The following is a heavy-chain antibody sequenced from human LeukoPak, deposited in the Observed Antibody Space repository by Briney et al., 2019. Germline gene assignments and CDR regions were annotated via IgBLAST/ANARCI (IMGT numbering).Heavy chain of an antibody. CDR2: IYTSGST. Sequence: HPSQTLSLTCTVSGGSICSGSYYWSWIRQPAGKGLEWIGRIYTSGSTNYNPSLKSRVTISVDTSKNQFSLKLSFVAAADTAVYYCTREMATIKYSYYYYGMDVWGQGTTVTVSS. J-gene: IGHJ6*02. CDR1: GGSICSGSYY. V-gene: IGHV4-61*02. CDR3: TREMATIKYSYYYYGMDV. D-gene: IGHD5-24*01.